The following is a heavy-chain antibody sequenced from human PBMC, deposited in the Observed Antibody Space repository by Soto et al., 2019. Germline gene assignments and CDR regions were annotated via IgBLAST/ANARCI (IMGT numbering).Heavy chain of an antibody. CDR3: ATSPLAASGTYWFES. CDR1: GFTFSNVW. V-gene: IGHV3-15*01. Sequence: PGGSLRLSCAASGFTFSNVWMSWVRQAPGKGLEWLGRIKSKGDGGTIDYAAPLKGRFTISRDDSKDTTYVQLNSLQIEDTAVYYCATSPLAASGTYWFESWGQGTLVTVSS. D-gene: IGHD6-13*01. CDR2: IKSKGDGGTI. J-gene: IGHJ5*01.